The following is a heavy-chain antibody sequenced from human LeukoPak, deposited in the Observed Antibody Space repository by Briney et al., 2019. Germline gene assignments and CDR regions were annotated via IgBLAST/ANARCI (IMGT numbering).Heavy chain of an antibody. CDR3: VRGNDYGGPHY. J-gene: IGHJ4*02. Sequence: GGSLRLSCAASGFTFSSYAMSWVRQAPGKGLEWVSAISGSGGSTYYADSVKGRFTISRDNGKNTLFLQMNSLRAEDAAVYYCVRGNDYGGPHYWGQGTLVTVSS. D-gene: IGHD4-23*01. CDR2: ISGSGGST. CDR1: GFTFSSYA. V-gene: IGHV3-23*01.